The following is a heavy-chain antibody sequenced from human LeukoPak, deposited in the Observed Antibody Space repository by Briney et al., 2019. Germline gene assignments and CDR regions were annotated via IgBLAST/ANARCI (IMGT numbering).Heavy chain of an antibody. CDR3: ARAGGYYDSSGYWYY. Sequence: SETLSLTCAVYDGSFSGYYWSWIRQPPGKGLEWIGEINHSGSTNYNPSLKSRVTISVDTSKNQFSLKLSSVTAADTAVYYCARAGGYYDSSGYWYYWGQGTLVTVSS. D-gene: IGHD3-22*01. J-gene: IGHJ4*02. CDR1: DGSFSGYY. V-gene: IGHV4-34*01. CDR2: INHSGST.